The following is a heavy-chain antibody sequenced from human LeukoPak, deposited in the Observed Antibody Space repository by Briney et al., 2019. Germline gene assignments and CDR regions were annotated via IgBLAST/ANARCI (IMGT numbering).Heavy chain of an antibody. V-gene: IGHV1-46*01. CDR2: INPSGGST. CDR1: GYTFTSYG. Sequence: ASVKVSCKASGYTFTSYGISWVRQAPGQGLEWMGIINPSGGSTSYAQKFQGRVTMTRDTSTSTVYMELSSLRSEDTAVYYCARDEGSSWYQIDYWGQGTLVTVSS. CDR3: ARDEGSSWYQIDY. D-gene: IGHD6-13*01. J-gene: IGHJ4*02.